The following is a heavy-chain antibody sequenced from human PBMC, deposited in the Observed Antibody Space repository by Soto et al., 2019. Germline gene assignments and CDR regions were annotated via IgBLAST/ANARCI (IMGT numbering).Heavy chain of an antibody. V-gene: IGHV3-23*01. CDR1: GFTFSSYA. CDR3: AKDNDNWYYRDDIDI. J-gene: IGHJ6*02. D-gene: IGHD1-7*01. Sequence: GGSLRLSCAASGFTFSSYAMSWVRQAPGKGLEWVSAISGSGGSTYYADSVKGRFTISRDNSKNTLYLQMNSLRAEDSALYYCAKDNDNWYYRDDIDIWGQGTTVTVSS. CDR2: ISGSGGST.